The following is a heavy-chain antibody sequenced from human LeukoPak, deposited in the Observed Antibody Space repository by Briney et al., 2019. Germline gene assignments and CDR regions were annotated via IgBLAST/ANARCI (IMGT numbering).Heavy chain of an antibody. CDR3: ARGGKSYCSSTSCYEADYYYGMDV. V-gene: IGHV3-21*01. CDR1: GSTFSSYS. J-gene: IGHJ6*02. D-gene: IGHD2-2*01. Sequence: GGSLRLSCAASGSTFSSYSMNWVRQAPGKGLEWVSSISSSSSYIYYADSVKGRFTISRDNAKNSLYLQMNSLRAEDTAVYYCARGGKSYCSSTSCYEADYYYGMDVWGQGTTVTVSS. CDR2: ISSSSSYI.